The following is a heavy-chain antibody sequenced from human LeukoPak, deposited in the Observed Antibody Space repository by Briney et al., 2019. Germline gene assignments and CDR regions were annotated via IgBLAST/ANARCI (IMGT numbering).Heavy chain of an antibody. Sequence: GGSLRLSCAASGFSFSTYGMHWVRQAPGKGLEWVAFIRYDGSNKYYADSVKGRFTIPRDNSKNTLFLQMNSLRAEDTAVYYCARDYYDSSGCIDYWGQGTLVTVSS. CDR2: IRYDGSNK. CDR3: ARDYYDSSGCIDY. J-gene: IGHJ4*02. D-gene: IGHD3-22*01. V-gene: IGHV3-30*02. CDR1: GFSFSTYG.